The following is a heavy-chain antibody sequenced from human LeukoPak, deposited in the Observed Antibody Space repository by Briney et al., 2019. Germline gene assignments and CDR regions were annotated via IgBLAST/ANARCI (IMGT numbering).Heavy chain of an antibody. CDR3: AKTLFYDRGHETFQH. J-gene: IGHJ1*01. CDR1: GFTFSSYS. CDR2: ISGSSSYM. V-gene: IGHV3-21*04. Sequence: PGGSLRLSCAASGFTFSSYSMNWVRQALGKGLEWVSAISGSSSYMYYADSVKGRFTISRDNAKNSLYLQMNSLRAEDTAVYYCAKTLFYDRGHETFQHWGQGTLVTVSS. D-gene: IGHD2/OR15-2a*01.